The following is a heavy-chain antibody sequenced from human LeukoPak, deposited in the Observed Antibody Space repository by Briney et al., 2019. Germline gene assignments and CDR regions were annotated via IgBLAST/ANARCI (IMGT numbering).Heavy chain of an antibody. Sequence: PSGTLSLTCAVSGGSISSSNWWSWVRQPPGRGLEWIGEIYHSGSTNYNPSLKSRVTISVDTSKNQFSLKLTSVTAADSAVYYCARVTVLYYYDSANYFDFWGQGTLVTVSS. CDR1: GGSISSSNW. V-gene: IGHV4-4*02. J-gene: IGHJ4*02. D-gene: IGHD3-22*01. CDR2: IYHSGST. CDR3: ARVTVLYYYDSANYFDF.